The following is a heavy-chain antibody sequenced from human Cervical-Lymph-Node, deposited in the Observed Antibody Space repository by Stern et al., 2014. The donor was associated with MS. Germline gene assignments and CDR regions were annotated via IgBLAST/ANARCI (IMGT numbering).Heavy chain of an antibody. CDR3: ARRDGHSPFDY. Sequence: VQLVESEAEVKKPGSSVKVSCKASGGIFGSHTISWVRQAPGQGLEWMGRIIPLLAIEKYAQRFQGRVTITADKSTSTVYMELSRLRSEDTAVYYCARRDGHSPFDYWGQGTLVTVSS. CDR1: GGIFGSHT. J-gene: IGHJ4*02. CDR2: IIPLLAIE. D-gene: IGHD5-24*01. V-gene: IGHV1-69*02.